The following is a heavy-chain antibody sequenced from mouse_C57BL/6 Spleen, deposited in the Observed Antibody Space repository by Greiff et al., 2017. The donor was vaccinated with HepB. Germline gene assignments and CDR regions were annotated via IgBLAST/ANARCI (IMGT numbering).Heavy chain of an antibody. J-gene: IGHJ3*01. Sequence: VQLKESGPELVKPGASVKISCKASGYSFTDYNMNWVKQSNGKSLEWIGVINPNYGTTSYNQKFKGKATLTVDQSSSTAYMQLNSLTSEDSAVYYCASPITTVPWFAYWGQGTLVTVSA. CDR2: INPNYGTT. CDR3: ASPITTVPWFAY. D-gene: IGHD1-1*01. V-gene: IGHV1-39*01. CDR1: GYSFTDYN.